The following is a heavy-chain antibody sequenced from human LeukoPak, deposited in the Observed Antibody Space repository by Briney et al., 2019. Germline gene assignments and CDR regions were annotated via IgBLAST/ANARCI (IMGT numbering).Heavy chain of an antibody. CDR2: IGGTDGTT. D-gene: IGHD1-26*01. V-gene: IGHV3-23*01. Sequence: GGSLRLSCAASGFTFSSYAMSWVRQAPGKGLDWVSAIGGTDGTTYYADSVKGRFTISRDNSKNTLYLQMNSLRAEDAAVYYCARDLWEPDYWGQGTLVTVSS. CDR3: ARDLWEPDY. J-gene: IGHJ4*02. CDR1: GFTFSSYA.